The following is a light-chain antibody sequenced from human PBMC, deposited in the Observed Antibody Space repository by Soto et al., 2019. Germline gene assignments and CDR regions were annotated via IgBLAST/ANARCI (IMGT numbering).Light chain of an antibody. J-gene: IGKJ1*01. CDR2: CAS. Sequence: EIVLTQSPGTLSLSPGERATLSCRASQSVTSRYLAWYQQKPGQAPRLIVFCASIRATGIPDRFSGSGSGTYFTLTSSRVEAEDSALYCWQQHSSSTGTFGQGTKVDIK. CDR1: QSVTSRY. CDR3: QQHSSSTGT. V-gene: IGKV3-20*01.